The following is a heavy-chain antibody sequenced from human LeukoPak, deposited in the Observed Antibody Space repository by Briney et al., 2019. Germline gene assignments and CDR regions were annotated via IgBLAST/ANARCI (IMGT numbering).Heavy chain of an antibody. Sequence: GGSLRLSCAASGFTFSDYYMSWIRQAPGKGLEWVSYISSSGSTIYYADSVKGRFTISRDNAKSSLYLQMNSLRAEDTAVYYCARNDIVVVPAAILWGKGTTVTVSS. J-gene: IGHJ6*04. CDR3: ARNDIVVVPAAIL. CDR2: ISSSGSTI. V-gene: IGHV3-11*04. D-gene: IGHD2-2*01. CDR1: GFTFSDYY.